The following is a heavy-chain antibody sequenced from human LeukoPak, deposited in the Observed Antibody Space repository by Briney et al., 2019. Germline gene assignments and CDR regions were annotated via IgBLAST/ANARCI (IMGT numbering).Heavy chain of an antibody. J-gene: IGHJ3*02. CDR3: ARDDHCGYGFDI. CDR2: ITGHSSTI. D-gene: IGHD2-21*01. CDR1: GFTFSSYS. Sequence: PGGSLRLSCAASGFTFSSYSMNWVRQAPGKGLEWVSYITGHSSTIYYADSVKGRFTISRDNAKNSLYLQMNSLRAEDTAVYYCARDDHCGYGFDIWGQGTMVTVSS. V-gene: IGHV3-48*01.